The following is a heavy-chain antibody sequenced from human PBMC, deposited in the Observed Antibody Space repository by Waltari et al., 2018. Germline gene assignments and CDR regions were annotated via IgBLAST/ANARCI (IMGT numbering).Heavy chain of an antibody. V-gene: IGHV3-48*04. CDR1: GFTFSSYS. CDR2: IITSISPI. Sequence: EVQLVESGGGLVQPGGSLRLSCAASGFTFSSYSMNWVRQDPGKVLKWISYIITSISPIYYADSGKGRFTISRDNAKNSLYLQMNSLRAEDTAVYYCARGRVNGYMDVWGKGTTVTVSS. D-gene: IGHD3-10*01. J-gene: IGHJ6*03. CDR3: ARGRVNGYMDV.